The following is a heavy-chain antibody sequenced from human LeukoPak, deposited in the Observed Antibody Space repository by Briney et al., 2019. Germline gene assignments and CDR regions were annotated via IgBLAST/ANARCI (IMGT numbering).Heavy chain of an antibody. V-gene: IGHV1-69*13. D-gene: IGHD3-10*01. CDR3: ALGEYYYYYMDV. Sequence: SVKVSCKASGGTFSSYVISWVRQAPGQGLEWTGGIIPIFGTANYAQQFQGRVTITADESTSTAYMDLSSLRSEDTAVYYCALGEYYYYYMDVWGKGTTVTVSS. CDR2: IIPIFGTA. J-gene: IGHJ6*03. CDR1: GGTFSSYV.